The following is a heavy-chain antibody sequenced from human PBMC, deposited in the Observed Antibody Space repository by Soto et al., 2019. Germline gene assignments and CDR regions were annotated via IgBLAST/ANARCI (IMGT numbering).Heavy chain of an antibody. CDR2: ISYDGTNK. J-gene: IGHJ4*02. CDR1: GFTFSNYG. CDR3: AKVSITYNWNYGYFFDY. Sequence: GGSLRLSCAASGFTFSNYGMHWVRQAPGKGLEWVAFISYDGTNKHFSDSVKGRFTISRDNSKNILYLQMDSLRAEDTAVYYCAKVSITYNWNYGYFFDYWGQGTLVTVSS. V-gene: IGHV3-30*18. D-gene: IGHD1-7*01.